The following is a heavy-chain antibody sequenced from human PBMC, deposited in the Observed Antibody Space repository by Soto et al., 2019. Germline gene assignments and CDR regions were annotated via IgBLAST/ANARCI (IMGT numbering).Heavy chain of an antibody. CDR2: IYYSGST. J-gene: IGHJ5*02. CDR1: GGCISSGGYY. D-gene: IGHD4-4*01. CDR3: ALYSNYENWFDP. Sequence: SETLSLTWTVSGGCISSGGYYWSWIRQHPGKGLEWIGYIYYSGSTYYNPSLKSRVTISVDTSKNQFSLKLSSVTAADTAVYYCALYSNYENWFDPWGQGTLVTVSS. V-gene: IGHV4-31*02.